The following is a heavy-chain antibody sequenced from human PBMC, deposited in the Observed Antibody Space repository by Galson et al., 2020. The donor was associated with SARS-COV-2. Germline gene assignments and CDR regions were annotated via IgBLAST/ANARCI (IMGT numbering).Heavy chain of an antibody. V-gene: IGHV3-64*01. CDR3: VRGPYSDSYIAF. Sequence: GGSLRLSCGASGFTFSSYGMYWVRQAPGKGLEYVSSIVSNGGSTYYASSVKGRFTISRDNSKNTLYLQMGSLRVEDTAVYYCVRGPYSDSYIAFWGQGILVTVSS. D-gene: IGHD6-13*01. CDR2: IVSNGGST. CDR1: GFTFSSYG. J-gene: IGHJ4*02.